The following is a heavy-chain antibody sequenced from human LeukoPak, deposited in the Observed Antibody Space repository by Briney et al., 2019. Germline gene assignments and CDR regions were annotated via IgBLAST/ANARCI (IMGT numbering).Heavy chain of an antibody. D-gene: IGHD4-17*01. V-gene: IGHV3-30*02. CDR3: ARDYGDYDLTFDY. CDR2: IRYDGSNK. Sequence: GGSLRLSCAASGFTFSSYGMHWVRQAPGKGLEWVAFIRYDGSNKYYADPVKGRFTISRDNAKNSLYLQMNSLRAEDTAVYYCARDYGDYDLTFDYWGQGTLVTVSS. CDR1: GFTFSSYG. J-gene: IGHJ4*02.